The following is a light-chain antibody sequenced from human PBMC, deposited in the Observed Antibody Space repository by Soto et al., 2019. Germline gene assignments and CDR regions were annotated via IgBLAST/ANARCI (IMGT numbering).Light chain of an antibody. CDR3: QQSYSIPPYT. CDR1: QSIASY. J-gene: IGKJ2*01. Sequence: DIQMTQSPSSLSASVGDRVTITCRASQSIASYLIWYQQKPGKAPKVLIYGASTLQSGVPSRFSGRGSGTDFTLTITSLQPEDFATYYCQQSYSIPPYTFGQGTKLEIK. CDR2: GAS. V-gene: IGKV1-39*01.